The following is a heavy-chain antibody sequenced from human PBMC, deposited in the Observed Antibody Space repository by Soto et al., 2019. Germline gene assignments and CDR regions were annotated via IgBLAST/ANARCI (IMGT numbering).Heavy chain of an antibody. CDR3: VRDHSGLKDFDY. CDR2: INMDGGST. V-gene: IGHV3-48*03. Sequence: GGSLRLSCAAPGFALRSFDMDWVRQAPGKGLEWVSYINMDGGSTHYAESVKGRFTISRDNARNSLSLQMDSLRVEDTAVYYCVRDHSGLKDFDYWGQGTLVTVSS. J-gene: IGHJ4*02. D-gene: IGHD3-10*01. CDR1: GFALRSFD.